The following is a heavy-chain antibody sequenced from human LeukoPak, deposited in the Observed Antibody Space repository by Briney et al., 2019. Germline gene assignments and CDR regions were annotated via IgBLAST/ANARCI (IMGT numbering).Heavy chain of an antibody. CDR1: GGSISSYY. CDR3: ARGGSDYYDSSGGAFDI. D-gene: IGHD3-22*01. J-gene: IGHJ3*02. CDR2: IYTSGST. Sequence: SETLSLTCTVSGGSISSYYWSWIRQPPGQGLEWIGYIYTSGSTNYNPSLKSRVTISVDTSKNQFSLKLSSVTAADTAVYYCARGGSDYYDSSGGAFDIWGQGTMVTVSS. V-gene: IGHV4-4*09.